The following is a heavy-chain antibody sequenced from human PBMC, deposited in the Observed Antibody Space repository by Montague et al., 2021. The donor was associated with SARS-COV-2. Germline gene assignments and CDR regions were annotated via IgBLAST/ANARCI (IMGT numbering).Heavy chain of an antibody. CDR1: GFTFSNYA. J-gene: IGHJ4*02. CDR2: ISGGGDST. Sequence: SLRPSCAASGFTFSNYAMTWVRQTPGKGLDWVSTISGGGDSTSYADPVKGRFTISRDNSQNTLYLQVNSLRAEDTAVYYCAGGTYMGVDFWGQGTLVTVSS. CDR3: AGGTYMGVDF. D-gene: IGHD1-26*01. V-gene: IGHV3-23*01.